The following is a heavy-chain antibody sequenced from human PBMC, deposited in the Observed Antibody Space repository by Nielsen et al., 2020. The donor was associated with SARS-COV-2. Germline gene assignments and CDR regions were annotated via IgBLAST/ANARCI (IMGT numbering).Heavy chain of an antibody. CDR2: ISSSSSYI. CDR3: ARAIGYSGYDWDFDY. V-gene: IGHV3-21*01. D-gene: IGHD5-12*01. J-gene: IGHJ4*02. Sequence: WIRQPPGKGLEWVSSISSSSSYIYYADSVKGRFTISRDNAKNSLYLQMNSLRAEDTAVYYCARAIGYSGYDWDFDYWGQGTLVTVSS.